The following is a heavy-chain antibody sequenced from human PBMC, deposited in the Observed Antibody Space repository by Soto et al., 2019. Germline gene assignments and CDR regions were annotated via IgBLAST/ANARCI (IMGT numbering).Heavy chain of an antibody. CDR3: ARSLGGSSFYVAEY. J-gene: IGHJ4*02. CDR2: ISHDANNQ. D-gene: IGHD6-13*01. CDR1: GFTFSDYG. Sequence: QVQLVESGGGVVQPGKSLRLSCAASGFTFSDYGMQWVRQAPGKGLEWVAIISHDANNQYYADSVKGRLTISRDKSKNTLYLEVNSLRPEDTAVYYCARSLGGSSFYVAEYWGQGSLVTVSS. V-gene: IGHV3-30*03.